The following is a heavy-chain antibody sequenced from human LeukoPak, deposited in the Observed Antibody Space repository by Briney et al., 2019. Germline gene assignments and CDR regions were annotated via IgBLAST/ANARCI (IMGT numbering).Heavy chain of an antibody. D-gene: IGHD3-10*01. J-gene: IGHJ3*02. V-gene: IGHV3-48*02. CDR1: GFTFSSYS. CDR3: ARDGMVRGLEAFDI. CDR2: ISSRSGVI. Sequence: GGSLRLSCAASGFTFSSYSMNWVRQAPGKGLEWISYISSRSGVIYDADSVKGRFTISRDNVKNSLYLQMNSLRDEDTAVYYCARDGMVRGLEAFDIWGQGTMVTVSS.